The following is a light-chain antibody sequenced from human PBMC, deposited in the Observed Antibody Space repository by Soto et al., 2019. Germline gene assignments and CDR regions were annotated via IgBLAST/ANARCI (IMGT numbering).Light chain of an antibody. CDR1: SPNIGGNY. CDR3: AAWHNSFTGSSV. CDR2: NNT. J-gene: IGLJ1*01. V-gene: IGLV1-47*02. Sequence: QSVLTQPPSASGTPGQRVTISCSGSSPNIGGNYVYWYQHLPGTAPRLLIYNNTQRPSGVPDRFSGSKSGPSASLAINGLRSEDEADYYCAAWHNSFTGSSVFGTGTKATVL.